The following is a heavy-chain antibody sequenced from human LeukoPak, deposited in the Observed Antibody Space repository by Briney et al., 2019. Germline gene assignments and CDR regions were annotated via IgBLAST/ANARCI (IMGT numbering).Heavy chain of an antibody. Sequence: GGSLRLSCAASGFTFSSYEMNWVRQAPGKGLEWVSYISSSGSTIYYADSVKGRLTISRDNAKNSLYLQMNSLRAEDTAVYYCARDRGLPSYYYYGMDVWGQGTTVTVSS. CDR3: ARDRGLPSYYYYGMDV. J-gene: IGHJ6*02. V-gene: IGHV3-48*03. CDR1: GFTFSSYE. D-gene: IGHD2-2*01. CDR2: ISSSGSTI.